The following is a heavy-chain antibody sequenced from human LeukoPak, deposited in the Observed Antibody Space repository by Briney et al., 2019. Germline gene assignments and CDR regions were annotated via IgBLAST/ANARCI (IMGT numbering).Heavy chain of an antibody. Sequence: GGSLRLSCAASGFTLSSYAMSWVRQAPGKGLEWVSAISDSGNTYHADSVKGRFTISRDNSKNTLYLQMNSLRADDTAVYYCAKDSSDYYFDYWGQGTLVTVSS. CDR2: ISDSGNT. CDR3: AKDSSDYYFDY. CDR1: GFTLSSYA. V-gene: IGHV3-23*01. D-gene: IGHD3-22*01. J-gene: IGHJ4*02.